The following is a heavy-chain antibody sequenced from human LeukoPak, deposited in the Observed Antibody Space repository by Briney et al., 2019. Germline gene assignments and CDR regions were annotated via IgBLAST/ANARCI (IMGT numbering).Heavy chain of an antibody. D-gene: IGHD3-3*01. Sequence: GGSLRLSCTASGFTSSSYAMNWVRQAPGKGLEWVSSISGSSEKTYYADSVKGRFTISRDNSKDTLYLQMDSLRAEDTAIYYCAKDPQYDFWSGSTFDIWGQGTMVTVSS. V-gene: IGHV3-23*01. J-gene: IGHJ3*02. CDR3: AKDPQYDFWSGSTFDI. CDR2: ISGSSEKT. CDR1: GFTSSSYA.